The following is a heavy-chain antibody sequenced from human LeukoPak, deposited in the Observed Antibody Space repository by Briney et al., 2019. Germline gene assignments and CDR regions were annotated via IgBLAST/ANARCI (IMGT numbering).Heavy chain of an antibody. D-gene: IGHD3-22*01. Sequence: ASVKVSCKASGGTFSSYAISWVRQAPGQGLEWMGRIIPILGIANYAQKFQGRVTITADKSTSTAYMELSSLRSEDTAVYYCAREGGDYYDSSGYYYAYWGQGTLVTVSS. J-gene: IGHJ4*02. CDR3: AREGGDYYDSSGYYYAY. V-gene: IGHV1-69*04. CDR2: IIPILGIA. CDR1: GGTFSSYA.